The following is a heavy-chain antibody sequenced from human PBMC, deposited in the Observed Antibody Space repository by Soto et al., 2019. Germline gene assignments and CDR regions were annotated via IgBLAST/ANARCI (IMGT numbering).Heavy chain of an antibody. J-gene: IGHJ1*01. V-gene: IGHV4-34*01. Sequence: QGQLQQWGTGLLKTSETQSLSCALYGGSFSGYYWSRIRQPPGKGLEWIGEITHSGIANYNPSLTSRVTILVDTSKNQFSLRLSSVTAADPAVYYCARDFMHWGQGTLVTVSS. CDR3: ARDFMH. CDR2: ITHSGIA. CDR1: GGSFSGYY.